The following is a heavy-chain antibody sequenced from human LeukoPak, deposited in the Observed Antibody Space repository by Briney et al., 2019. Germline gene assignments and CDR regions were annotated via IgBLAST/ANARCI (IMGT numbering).Heavy chain of an antibody. Sequence: GASVNVSCKASGYTFTDYYIHWVRQAPGQGLEGMGWISPDSHGRKYAQKFQGRVTMARDTSISTAYLELARLQSVDTAVYYCARDGEGYCGRGKCYPVWGQGTTVTVSS. CDR2: ISPDSHGR. J-gene: IGHJ6*02. CDR1: GYTFTDYY. V-gene: IGHV1-2*02. D-gene: IGHD2-15*01. CDR3: ARDGEGYCGRGKCYPV.